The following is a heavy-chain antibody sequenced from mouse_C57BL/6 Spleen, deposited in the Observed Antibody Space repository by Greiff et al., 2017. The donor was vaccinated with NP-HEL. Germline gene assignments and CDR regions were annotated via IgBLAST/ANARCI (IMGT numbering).Heavy chain of an antibody. CDR3: ARSEVTIDY. V-gene: IGHV1-52*01. J-gene: IGHJ2*01. D-gene: IGHD2-2*01. CDR2: IDPSDSAT. CDR1: GYTFTSYW. Sequence: QVQLQQPGAELVRPGSSVKLSCKASGYTFTSYWMHWVKQRPIQGLAWIGNIDPSDSATPYHQQFKDKATLTVNKSSSTAYMQLSSLTSEDSAVYYCARSEVTIDYWGQGTTLTVSS.